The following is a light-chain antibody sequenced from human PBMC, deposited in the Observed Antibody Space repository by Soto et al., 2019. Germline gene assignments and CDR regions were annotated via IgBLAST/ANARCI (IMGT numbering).Light chain of an antibody. CDR1: HIVTSNY. V-gene: IGKV3-20*01. J-gene: IGKJ1*01. Sequence: EIVLTQSPGTLSLSPGERATLSCRASHIVTSNYLAWYQQRHGQAPRLLIHGASGRATGIPDRFSGSGSGTDFTLTISRLEPEDFAVYYCQQYSSSPQTFGQGTKVDIK. CDR3: QQYSSSPQT. CDR2: GAS.